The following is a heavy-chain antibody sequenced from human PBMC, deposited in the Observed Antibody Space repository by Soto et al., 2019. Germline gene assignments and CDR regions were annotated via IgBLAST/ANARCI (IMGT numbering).Heavy chain of an antibody. Sequence: SETLSLTCAVSGGSISSGDYYWSWIRQPPGKGLEWIGYIYYSGSTYYNPSLKSRVTISEDTSKNQFSLKLSSVTAADTAVYYCARELTTSGYGMDVWGQGTTVTVSS. CDR3: ARELTTSGYGMDV. CDR1: GGSISSGDYY. CDR2: IYYSGST. V-gene: IGHV4-30-4*01. J-gene: IGHJ6*02. D-gene: IGHD3-10*01.